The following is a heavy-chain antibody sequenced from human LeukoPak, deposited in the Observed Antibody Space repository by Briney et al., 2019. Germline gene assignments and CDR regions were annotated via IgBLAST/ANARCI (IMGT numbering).Heavy chain of an antibody. D-gene: IGHD1-26*01. CDR3: AKEIVGATRDDY. J-gene: IGHJ4*02. CDR1: GFTFSSYA. V-gene: IGHV3-30*02. Sequence: GGSLRLSCAASGFTFSSYAMHWVRQAPGKGLEWVAFIRYDRSNKYYADCVKGRFTIYRDNSKKTLYLQMNSLRAEDTAVYYCAKEIVGATRDDYWGQGTLVTVSS. CDR2: IRYDRSNK.